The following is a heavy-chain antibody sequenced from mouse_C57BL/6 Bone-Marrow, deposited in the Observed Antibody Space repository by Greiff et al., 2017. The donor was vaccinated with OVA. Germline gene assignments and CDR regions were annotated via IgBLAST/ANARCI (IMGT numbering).Heavy chain of an antibody. CDR2: IDPSDSET. J-gene: IGHJ4*01. D-gene: IGHD2-3*01. CDR3: ARGGWLLWGYYYAMDY. V-gene: IGHV1-52*01. CDR1: GYTFTSYW. Sequence: QVQLQQPGAELVRPGSSVKLSCKASGYTFTSYWMHWVKQRPIQGLEWIGNIDPSDSETHYNQKFKDKATLTVDKSSSTAYMQLSSLTSEDSAVYYGARGGWLLWGYYYAMDYWGQGTSVTVSS.